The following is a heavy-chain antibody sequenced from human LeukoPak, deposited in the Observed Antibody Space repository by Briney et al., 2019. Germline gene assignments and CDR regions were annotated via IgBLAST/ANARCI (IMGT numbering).Heavy chain of an antibody. Sequence: ASVKVSCKASGYTFTSYGISWVRQAPGQGLEWMGWISAYNGNTNYAHKLQGRGTMTTDTSTSTAYMALRSLRSDDTAVYYCARAANLRFLEWLPFDYWGQGTLVTVSS. CDR1: GYTFTSYG. V-gene: IGHV1-18*01. D-gene: IGHD3-3*01. CDR2: ISAYNGNT. J-gene: IGHJ4*02. CDR3: ARAANLRFLEWLPFDY.